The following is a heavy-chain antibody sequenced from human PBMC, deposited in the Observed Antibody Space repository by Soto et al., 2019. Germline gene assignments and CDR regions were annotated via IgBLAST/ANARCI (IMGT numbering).Heavy chain of an antibody. D-gene: IGHD3-10*01. CDR2: IIPIFGTA. J-gene: IGHJ3*02. CDR3: ARQRRDGDSYADAFDI. V-gene: IGHV1-69*01. Sequence: QVQLVQSGAEVKKPGSSVKVSCKASGGTFSSYAISWVRQAPGQGLEWMGGIIPIFGTANYAQKFQGRVTITADESTSTAYMELRSLSSEDTAVYYFARQRRDGDSYADAFDIWGQGKMVTVSS. CDR1: GGTFSSYA.